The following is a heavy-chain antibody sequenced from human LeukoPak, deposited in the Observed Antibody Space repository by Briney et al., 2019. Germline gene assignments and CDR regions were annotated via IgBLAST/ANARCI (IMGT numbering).Heavy chain of an antibody. D-gene: IGHD1-26*01. Sequence: GRPLRLSCVTSGFTFSRYAMHWVRQAPGKGLEWVSGISWNSGTIGYADSVQGRFTISRDNAKNSLYLQMSSLTPEDTALYYCAKGREGSYYEADYWGRGTLVTVSS. CDR1: GFTFSRYA. CDR2: ISWNSGTI. CDR3: AKGREGSYYEADY. J-gene: IGHJ4*02. V-gene: IGHV3-9*01.